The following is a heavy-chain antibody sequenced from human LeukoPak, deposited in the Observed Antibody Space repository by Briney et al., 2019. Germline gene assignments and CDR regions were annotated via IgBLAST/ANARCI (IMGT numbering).Heavy chain of an antibody. CDR3: ARPLYSSSSMGFDY. V-gene: IGHV1-18*01. Sequence: ASVKVPCKASGYTFTSYGISWVRQAPGQGLEWMGWISAYNGNTNYAQKLQGRVTMTTDTSTSTAYMELRSLRSDDTAVYYCARPLYSSSSMGFDYWGQGTLVTVSS. J-gene: IGHJ4*02. CDR2: ISAYNGNT. D-gene: IGHD6-13*01. CDR1: GYTFTSYG.